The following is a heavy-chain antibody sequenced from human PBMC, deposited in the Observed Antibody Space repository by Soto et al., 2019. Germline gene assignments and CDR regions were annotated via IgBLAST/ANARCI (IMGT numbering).Heavy chain of an antibody. V-gene: IGHV1-18*01. CDR3: ARIQRGVYDFWSGYGEKYYYYYMDV. CDR1: GYTFPSYG. J-gene: IGHJ6*03. CDR2: ISAYNGNT. Sequence: ASVKVSCKASGYTFPSYGISWVRQAPGQGLEWMGWISAYNGNTNYAQKLQGRVTMTTDTSTSTAYMELRSLRSDDTAVYYCARIQRGVYDFWSGYGEKYYYYYMDVWGKGTTVTVSS. D-gene: IGHD3-3*01.